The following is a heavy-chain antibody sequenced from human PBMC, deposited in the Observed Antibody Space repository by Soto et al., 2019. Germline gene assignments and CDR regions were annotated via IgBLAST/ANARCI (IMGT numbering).Heavy chain of an antibody. D-gene: IGHD1-1*01. Sequence: QVQLVQSGAEVKKPGASVKVSCKDSGYTFTIYDINWVRKATGQGLEWKGWMNPNSGNTGYAQKFQGRVTMTRNTAIRTADMELSSLRSEDTAVYYCARGPGTSAFDYWGQGTLVTVSS. CDR3: ARGPGTSAFDY. V-gene: IGHV1-8*01. CDR1: GYTFTIYD. J-gene: IGHJ4*02. CDR2: MNPNSGNT.